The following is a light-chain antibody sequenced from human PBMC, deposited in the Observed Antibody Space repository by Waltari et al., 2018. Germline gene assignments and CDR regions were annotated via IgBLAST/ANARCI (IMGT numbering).Light chain of an antibody. V-gene: IGLV2-23*01. J-gene: IGLJ3*02. Sequence: QSALTQPASVSGSPGQSITISCTGTSSDVGNYNLVSWYQQYPGKAPKVMIYDDNRRPSAVSDRFSGSKSGNSASLTISGVQAEDEADYYCCSYAGSYTWVFGGGTKLTVL. CDR2: DDN. CDR3: CSYAGSYTWV. CDR1: SSDVGNYNL.